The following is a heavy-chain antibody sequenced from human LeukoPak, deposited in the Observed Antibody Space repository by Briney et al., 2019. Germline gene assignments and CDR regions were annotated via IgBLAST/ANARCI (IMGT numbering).Heavy chain of an antibody. D-gene: IGHD3-16*01. Sequence: GESLKISCKGSGYRFTSYWISWVRQMRGKGLEWMGKIDPSDSYTSYSPSFQGHVTISADKSISTAYLQWSSLKASDNAMYYCARLLTPDWFDPWGQGTLVTVSS. CDR2: IDPSDSYT. CDR3: ARLLTPDWFDP. V-gene: IGHV5-10-1*01. J-gene: IGHJ5*02. CDR1: GYRFTSYW.